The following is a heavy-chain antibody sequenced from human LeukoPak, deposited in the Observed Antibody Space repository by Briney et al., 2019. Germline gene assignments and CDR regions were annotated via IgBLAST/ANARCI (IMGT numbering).Heavy chain of an antibody. V-gene: IGHV7-4-1*02. CDR1: GYTFTTYA. CDR2: INTHTGRP. Sequence: ASVKVSCKASGYTFTTYALTWVRQAPGQGLEWMGWINTHTGRPSYAQDFTGRFVFSLDTSVSTAYLQISSLKAEDTAVYYCARIQWLETEYFQHWGQGTLVTVSS. D-gene: IGHD6-19*01. J-gene: IGHJ1*01. CDR3: ARIQWLETEYFQH.